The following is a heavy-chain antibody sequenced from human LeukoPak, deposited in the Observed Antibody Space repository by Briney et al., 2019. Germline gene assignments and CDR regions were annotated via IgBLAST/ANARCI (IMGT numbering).Heavy chain of an antibody. Sequence: HPGGSLRLSCAASGFTFSSHGMHWVRQSPGKGLEWATTISYDGSSNYYADSVKGRFTISRDNSKNTLHLQMNSLRAEDTAAYYCAKDSDYGGYAYMDVWGKGTTVTVSS. CDR3: AKDSDYGGYAYMDV. J-gene: IGHJ6*03. CDR1: GFTFSSHG. CDR2: ISYDGSSN. V-gene: IGHV3-30*18. D-gene: IGHD4-23*01.